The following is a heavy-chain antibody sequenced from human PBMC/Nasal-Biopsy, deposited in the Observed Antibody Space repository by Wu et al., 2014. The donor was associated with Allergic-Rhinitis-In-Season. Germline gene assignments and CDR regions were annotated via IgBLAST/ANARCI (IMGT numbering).Heavy chain of an antibody. CDR2: LCGDVRS. CDR3: ARARRGYGGGGNWFDP. D-gene: IGHD5-12*01. Sequence: TLSLTCTVSGASIIISGYCWGWIRQLPGKGLEWIGSLCGDVRSYYNTSVKSRVTISVDTSKNQVSLTLSSVTAADTALYYCARARRGYGGGGNWFDPWGQGTLVTVSS. V-gene: IGHV4-39*01. J-gene: IGHJ5*02. CDR1: GASIIISGYC.